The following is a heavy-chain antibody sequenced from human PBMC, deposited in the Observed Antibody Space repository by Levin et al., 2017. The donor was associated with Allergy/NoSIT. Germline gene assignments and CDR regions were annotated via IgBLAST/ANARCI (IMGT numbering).Heavy chain of an antibody. CDR3: AREINYDYGSGSSYNWFDP. CDR1: GGSISSGGYS. V-gene: IGHV4-30-2*01. J-gene: IGHJ5*02. Sequence: SETLSLTCAVSGGSISSGGYSWSWIRQPPGKGLEWIGYIYHSGSTYYNPSLKSRVTISVDRSKNQFSLKLSSVTAADTAVYYCAREINYDYGSGSSYNWFDPWGQGTLVTVSS. CDR2: IYHSGST. D-gene: IGHD3-10*01.